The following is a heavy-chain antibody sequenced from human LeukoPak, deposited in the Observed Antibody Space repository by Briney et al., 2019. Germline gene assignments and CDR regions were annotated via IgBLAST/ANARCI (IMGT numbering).Heavy chain of an antibody. CDR3: ARDQGSGWPVDY. CDR2: ISYDGSNK. V-gene: IGHV3-30*03. Sequence: GGSLRLSCAASGFTFSSYGMHWVRQAPGKGLEWVAVISYDGSNKYYADSVKGRFTISRDNSKNTLYLQMNSLRAEDTAVYYCARDQGSGWPVDYWGQGTLVTVSS. D-gene: IGHD6-19*01. CDR1: GFTFSSYG. J-gene: IGHJ4*02.